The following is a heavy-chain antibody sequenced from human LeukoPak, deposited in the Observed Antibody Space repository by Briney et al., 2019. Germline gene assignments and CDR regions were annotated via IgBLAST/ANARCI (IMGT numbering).Heavy chain of an antibody. CDR2: IYYGGST. Sequence: SETLSLTCTVSGGSISSSSYYWDWIRQPPGKGLEWIGSIYYGGSTYYNPSLESRVTISVDTSKNQFSLKLSSVTAADTAMYYCARGLGRTGTTAPDPWGQGALVTVSS. CDR3: ARGLGRTGTTAPDP. CDR1: GGSISSSSYY. V-gene: IGHV4-39*07. D-gene: IGHD1-7*01. J-gene: IGHJ5*02.